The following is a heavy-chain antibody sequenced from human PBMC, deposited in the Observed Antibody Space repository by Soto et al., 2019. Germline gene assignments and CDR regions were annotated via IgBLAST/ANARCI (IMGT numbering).Heavy chain of an antibody. CDR3: ARGVTAIRGYYFDY. CDR1: GFTFSSYG. Sequence: VQLLESGGGVVQPGRSLRLSCAASGFTFSSYGMHWVRQAPGKGLEWVAVISYDGSNKYYADSVKGRFTISRDNSKNTLYLQMNSLRAEDTAVYYCARGVTAIRGYYFDYWGQGNLVTVSS. J-gene: IGHJ4*02. D-gene: IGHD2-21*02. V-gene: IGHV3-30*03. CDR2: ISYDGSNK.